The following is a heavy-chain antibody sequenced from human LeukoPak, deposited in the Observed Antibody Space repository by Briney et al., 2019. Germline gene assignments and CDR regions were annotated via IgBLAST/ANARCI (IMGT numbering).Heavy chain of an antibody. CDR2: ISAYNGNT. CDR1: GYTFTSYG. V-gene: IGHV1-18*01. Sequence: EASVKVSCKASGYTFTSYGISWVRQAPGQGLEWMGWISAYNGNTNYARKLQGRVTMITDTSTSTAYMELRSLRSDDTAVYYCARTADYYDSSDYAFDIWGQGTMVTVSS. CDR3: ARTADYYDSSDYAFDI. J-gene: IGHJ3*02. D-gene: IGHD3-22*01.